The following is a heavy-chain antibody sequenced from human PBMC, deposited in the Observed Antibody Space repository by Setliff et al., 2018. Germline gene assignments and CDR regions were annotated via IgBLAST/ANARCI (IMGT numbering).Heavy chain of an antibody. D-gene: IGHD3-22*01. CDR1: GGSISTYY. CDR3: ARDRKEVVISPSQAAFDI. CDR2: VYYSGTT. V-gene: IGHV4-59*01. J-gene: IGHJ3*02. Sequence: PSETLSLTCTVSGGSISTYYWSWIRQTPVKGLEWIGYVYYSGTTNYNPLFKSRVTISVDRPKNQFSLKLSSVTAADTGVYYCARDRKEVVISPSQAAFDIWGQGTMVTVSS.